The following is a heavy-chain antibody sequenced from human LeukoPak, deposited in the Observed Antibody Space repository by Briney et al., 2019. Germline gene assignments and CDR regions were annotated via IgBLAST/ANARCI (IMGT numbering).Heavy chain of an antibody. Sequence: GGSLRLSCAASEFTFSSYGMHWVRQAPGKGLEWVAFIRYDGSNKYYADSVKGRFTISRDNSKNTLYLQMNSLRAEDTAVYYCAREVTIFGVVSDGAFDIWGQGTMVTVSS. D-gene: IGHD3-3*01. CDR3: AREVTIFGVVSDGAFDI. J-gene: IGHJ3*02. CDR1: EFTFSSYG. CDR2: IRYDGSNK. V-gene: IGHV3-30*02.